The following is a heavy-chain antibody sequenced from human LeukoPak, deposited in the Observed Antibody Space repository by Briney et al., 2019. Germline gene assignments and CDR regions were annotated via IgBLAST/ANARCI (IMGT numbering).Heavy chain of an antibody. CDR1: GGSFSGYY. D-gene: IGHD6-6*01. Sequence: SETLSLTCAVYGGSFSGYYWSWIRQPPGKGLEWIGEINHSGSTNYNPSLKSRVTISVDTSKNQFSLKLSSVTAADTAVYYCASLRPYYFDYWGQGTLVTVSS. J-gene: IGHJ4*02. CDR3: ASLRPYYFDY. CDR2: INHSGST. V-gene: IGHV4-34*01.